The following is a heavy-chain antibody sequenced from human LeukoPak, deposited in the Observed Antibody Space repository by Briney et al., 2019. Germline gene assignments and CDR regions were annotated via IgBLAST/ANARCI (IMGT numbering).Heavy chain of an antibody. D-gene: IGHD3-16*01. CDR2: INTNGGST. Sequence: PGGSLRLSYVASGFTFSAYGMHWVRQAPGKGLEYVSAINTNGGSTYYANSVKGRFTISRDNSRSTLYLQMGSLRTEDMAVYYCAREGSYGDSDYWGQGTLVTVSS. V-gene: IGHV3-64*01. CDR3: AREGSYGDSDY. CDR1: GFTFSAYG. J-gene: IGHJ4*02.